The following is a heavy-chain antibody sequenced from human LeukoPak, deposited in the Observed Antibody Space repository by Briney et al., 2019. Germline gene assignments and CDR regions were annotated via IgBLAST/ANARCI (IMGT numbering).Heavy chain of an antibody. CDR2: IKQDGSAK. Sequence: GWALRLSCPASGFTFIDYWLTWVRQAPGKELEWVAKIKQDGSAKYYVDSVKGRFTISRDNAKNSLYLQMDSLRVEDTATYYCARWRGSTSERSDYWGQGTLVTVSS. J-gene: IGHJ4*02. CDR1: GFTFIDYW. CDR3: ARWRGSTSERSDY. V-gene: IGHV3-7*01. D-gene: IGHD2-2*01.